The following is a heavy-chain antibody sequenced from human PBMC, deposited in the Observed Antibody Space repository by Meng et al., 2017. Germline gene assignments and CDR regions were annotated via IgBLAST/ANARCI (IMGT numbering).Heavy chain of an antibody. CDR3: ARDEDISAAGKLFGDY. V-gene: IGHV1-2*06. CDR2: IDPNSGVT. Sequence: QGRLVQSGAEVKKPGASVKVSCKPSGYSFTAYYIRWLRQAHGQGLEWMGRIDPNSGVTEYAHKFHGRVTVTGDTSISTAHMELRRLTSDDTAVYYCARDEDISAAGKLFGDYWGQGTLVTVSS. D-gene: IGHD6-13*01. J-gene: IGHJ4*02. CDR1: GYSFTAYY.